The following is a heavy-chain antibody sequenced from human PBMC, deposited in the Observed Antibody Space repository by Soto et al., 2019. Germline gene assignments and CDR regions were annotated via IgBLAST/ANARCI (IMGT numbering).Heavy chain of an antibody. J-gene: IGHJ6*02. V-gene: IGHV3-30*04. D-gene: IGHD2-8*01. CDR2: ISYDGNYK. CDR3: ARGDSYGYCTNGVCHYGMDV. Sequence: QPAASLRLSCAASGFTFSSYVMYWVRQAPGKGLEWVALISYDGNYKYYADSVMGRFTISRDSSKDTLYLQMNSLRAEDTAIYYCARGDSYGYCTNGVCHYGMDVWGQGTTFTVSS. CDR1: GFTFSSYV.